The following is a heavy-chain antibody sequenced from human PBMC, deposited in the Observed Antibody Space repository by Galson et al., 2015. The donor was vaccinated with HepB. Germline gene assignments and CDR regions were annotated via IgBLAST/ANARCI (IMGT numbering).Heavy chain of an antibody. J-gene: IGHJ6*02. D-gene: IGHD5-12*01. CDR2: FDPEDGET. CDR1: GYTLTELS. CDR3: AIAGATYYYYGMDV. Sequence: SVKVSCKVSGYTLTELSMHWVRQAPGKGLEWMGGFDPEDGETIYAQKFQGRVTMTEDTSTDTAYMELSSLRSEDTAVYYCAIAGATYYYYGMDVWGQGTTVTVSS. V-gene: IGHV1-24*01.